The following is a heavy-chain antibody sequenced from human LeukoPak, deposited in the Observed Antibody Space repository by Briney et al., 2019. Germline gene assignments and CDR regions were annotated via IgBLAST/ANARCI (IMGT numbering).Heavy chain of an antibody. J-gene: IGHJ5*02. CDR1: GGSFSGYY. Sequence: PSETLSLTCAVYGGSFSGYYWSWIRQPPGKGLEWLGEINHSGSTNYNPPLKSRVTISVDTSNNQFSLKLCSVTAADTAMYSCARGSIVVVPAALNWFDAGGQGSLVSVSS. CDR3: ARGSIVVVPAALNWFDA. D-gene: IGHD2-2*01. CDR2: INHSGST. V-gene: IGHV4-34*01.